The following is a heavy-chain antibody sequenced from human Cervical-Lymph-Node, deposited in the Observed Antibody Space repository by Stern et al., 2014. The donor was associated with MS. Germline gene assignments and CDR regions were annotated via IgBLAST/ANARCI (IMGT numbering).Heavy chain of an antibody. CDR3: ARGVGDY. CDR2: INRDGSDT. D-gene: IGHD3-16*01. J-gene: IGHJ4*02. Sequence: VQLVQSGGGLVQPGGSLRLPCAASGFNFSSYWMHRVRQFPEKGLFWVSQINRDGSDTSYADSVKGRFSISRDNIRNMLYLRMTSLRAEDTAVYYCARGVGDYWGQGARVTVSS. V-gene: IGHV3-74*02. CDR1: GFNFSSYW.